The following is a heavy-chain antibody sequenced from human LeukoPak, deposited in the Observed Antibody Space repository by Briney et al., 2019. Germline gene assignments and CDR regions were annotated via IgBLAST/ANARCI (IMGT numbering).Heavy chain of an antibody. D-gene: IGHD5-24*01. V-gene: IGHV3-30-3*01. CDR1: GFTFSSYA. J-gene: IGHJ4*02. CDR2: ISYDGSNK. Sequence: PGGSLRLSCAASGFTFSSYAMHWVRQAPGKGLEWVAVISYDGSNKYYADSVKGRFTISRDNSKNTLYLQMNSLRAEDTAVYYCARERGLQGYFDYWGQGTLVTVSS. CDR3: ARERGLQGYFDY.